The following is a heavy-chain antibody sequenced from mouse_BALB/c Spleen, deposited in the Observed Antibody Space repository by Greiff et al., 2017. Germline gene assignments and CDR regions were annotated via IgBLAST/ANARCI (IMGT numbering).Heavy chain of an antibody. CDR3: ASAIYYYGSYDY. V-gene: IGHV1S29*02. CDR1: GYTFTDYN. J-gene: IGHJ2*01. D-gene: IGHD1-1*01. Sequence: VQLQQSGPELVKPGASVKISCKASGYTFTDYNMHWVKQSHGKSLEWIGYIYPYNGGTGYNQKFKSKATLTVDNSSSTAYMGLRSLTSEDSAVYYCASAIYYYGSYDYWGQGTTLTVSS. CDR2: IYPYNGGT.